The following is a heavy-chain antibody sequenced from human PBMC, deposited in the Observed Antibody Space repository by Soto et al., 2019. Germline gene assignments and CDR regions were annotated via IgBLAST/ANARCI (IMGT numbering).Heavy chain of an antibody. J-gene: IGHJ4*02. CDR2: ISGSGGST. Sequence: EVQLLESGGGLVQPGGSLRLSCTASGFTFSSYAMNWVRQAPGKGLEWVSVISGSGGSTYSAASVKGRSTFSSDNSTNTLYLPMTSLRAEDTAVYYCASRTSGWYFDYWGQGPLVTVSS. D-gene: IGHD6-19*01. CDR3: ASRTSGWYFDY. V-gene: IGHV3-23*01. CDR1: GFTFSSYA.